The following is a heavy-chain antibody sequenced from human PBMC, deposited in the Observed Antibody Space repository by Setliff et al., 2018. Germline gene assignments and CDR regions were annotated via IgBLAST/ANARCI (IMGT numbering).Heavy chain of an antibody. CDR1: GYTFTGYY. V-gene: IGHV1-2*04. J-gene: IGHJ6*02. CDR2: INPNSGGT. D-gene: IGHD6-19*01. CDR3: AGAPAVADPYYYYGMDV. Sequence: GASVKVSCKASGYTFTGYYMHWVRQAPGQGLEWMGWINPNSGGTNYAQKFQGWVTMTRDTSISTAYMELSRLRSDDTAVYYCAGAPAVADPYYYYGMDVWGQGTTVTVSS.